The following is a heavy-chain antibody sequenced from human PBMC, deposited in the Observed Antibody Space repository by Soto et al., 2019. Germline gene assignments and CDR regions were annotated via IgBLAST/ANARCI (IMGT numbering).Heavy chain of an antibody. V-gene: IGHV4-30-4*01. CDR2: IYLXGST. CDR1: RGSINSGDYY. J-gene: IGHJ3*02. Sequence: TLSLTCTVSRGSINSGDYYWSWIRQPTEKGLECIXYIYLXGSTYSKPSLXXRVSISEXTSKKQFSMKLCSVYVADKAVYFCAHYSSGRAFEIWGQGTMVTV. CDR3: AHYSSGRAFEI. D-gene: IGHD6-19*01.